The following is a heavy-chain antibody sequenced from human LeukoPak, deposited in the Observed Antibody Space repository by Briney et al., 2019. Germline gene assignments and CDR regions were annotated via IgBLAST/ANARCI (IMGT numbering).Heavy chain of an antibody. CDR1: GFTFSSYN. V-gene: IGHV3-48*02. J-gene: IGHJ3*02. CDR3: AREGVPGGFDI. D-gene: IGHD2-8*02. CDR2: ISSSSRTI. Sequence: GGSLRLSCAVSGFTFSSYNMNWVRQAPGKGLEWVSHISSSSRTIYYADSVKGRFTISRDNAKNSLHLQMNNLRDEDTAVYYCAREGVPGGFDIWGRGTMATVSS.